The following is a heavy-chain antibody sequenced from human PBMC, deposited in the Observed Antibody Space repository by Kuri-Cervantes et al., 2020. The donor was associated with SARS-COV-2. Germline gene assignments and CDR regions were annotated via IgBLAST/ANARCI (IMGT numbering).Heavy chain of an antibody. CDR3: ARAEYSGTYLGWEYFQH. D-gene: IGHD1-26*01. Sequence: GGSLRLSCAASGFTFTSYAIHWVRQAPGKGLEWVAVISDDGSNKYYADSVKGRFTISRDNSKNRLYLQMTSLRTEDTAVYYCARAEYSGTYLGWEYFQHWGQGTLGTVSS. CDR1: GFTFTSYA. V-gene: IGHV3-30-3*01. CDR2: ISDDGSNK. J-gene: IGHJ1*01.